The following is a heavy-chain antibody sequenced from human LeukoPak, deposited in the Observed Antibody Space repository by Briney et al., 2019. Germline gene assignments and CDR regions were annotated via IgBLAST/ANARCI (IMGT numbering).Heavy chain of an antibody. CDR2: IYPGESDT. D-gene: IGHD6-19*01. Sequence: GESLKISFKGSGYSFTSYWLGWVRQMPGKGLGWMGIIYPGESDTRYSPSFQGQVTISADKSIRTAYLQWSSLKASDTAMYYCARRSVAGPYYYSYYMDVWGKGTTVTASS. J-gene: IGHJ6*03. CDR1: GYSFTSYW. V-gene: IGHV5-51*01. CDR3: ARRSVAGPYYYSYYMDV.